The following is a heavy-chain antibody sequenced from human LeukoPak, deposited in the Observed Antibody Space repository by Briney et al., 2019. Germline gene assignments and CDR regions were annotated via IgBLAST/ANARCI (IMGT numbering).Heavy chain of an antibody. D-gene: IGHD3-9*01. V-gene: IGHV4-59*12. J-gene: IGHJ4*02. Sequence: KPSETLSLTCTVSGGSISSYYWSWIRQPPGKGLEWIGYIYYSGSTNYNPSLKSRVTISVDTSKNQFSLKLSSVTAADTAVYYCARNTVLTGYGSDYWGQGTLVTVSS. CDR1: GGSISSYY. CDR2: IYYSGST. CDR3: ARNTVLTGYGSDY.